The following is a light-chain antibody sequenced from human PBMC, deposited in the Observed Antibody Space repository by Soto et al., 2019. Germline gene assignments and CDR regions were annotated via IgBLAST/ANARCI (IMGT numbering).Light chain of an antibody. Sequence: DIQMTQSPSSLSASVGDRVTITCRASQDIRYFLAWYQQKPGRVPELLIYAVSALHSGVPSRFSGSGSGTDFTITISSLQPDDVATYYCQNYNSAPFTFGPGTKVDVK. CDR1: QDIRYF. J-gene: IGKJ3*01. CDR2: AVS. CDR3: QNYNSAPFT. V-gene: IGKV1-27*01.